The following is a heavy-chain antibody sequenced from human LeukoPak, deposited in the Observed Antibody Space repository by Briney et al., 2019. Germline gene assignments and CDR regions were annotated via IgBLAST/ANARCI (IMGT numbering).Heavy chain of an antibody. Sequence: PGGSLRLSCAASGFTFSSYGMHWVRQAPGKGLEWVAAIWYDGSNKYYADSVKGRFTISRDNSKNTLYLQMNSLKAEDTAVYYCARGRRPDIVVVPAAIVGWFDPWGQGTLVTVS. J-gene: IGHJ5*02. CDR2: IWYDGSNK. CDR3: ARGRRPDIVVVPAAIVGWFDP. D-gene: IGHD2-2*01. CDR1: GFTFSSYG. V-gene: IGHV3-33*01.